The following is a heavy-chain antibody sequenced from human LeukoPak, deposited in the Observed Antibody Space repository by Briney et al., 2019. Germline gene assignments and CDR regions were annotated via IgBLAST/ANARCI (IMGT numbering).Heavy chain of an antibody. J-gene: IGHJ4*02. Sequence: VASVKVSCKASGGTFSSYAISWVRQAPGQGLEWMGRIIPILGIANYAQKFQGRVTITADKSTSTAYMELSSLRSEDTAAYYCARDLNGYYYDSSGSRNGDYWGQGTLVTVSS. CDR1: GGTFSSYA. CDR3: ARDLNGYYYDSSGSRNGDY. CDR2: IIPILGIA. D-gene: IGHD3-22*01. V-gene: IGHV1-69*10.